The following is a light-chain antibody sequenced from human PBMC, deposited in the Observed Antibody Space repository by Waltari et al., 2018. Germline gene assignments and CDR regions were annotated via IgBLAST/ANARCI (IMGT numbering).Light chain of an antibody. CDR2: AAS. V-gene: IGKV3-15*01. Sequence: EMVMTQSPGTLSVSPGETATLSCRASQSVSSNLAWYQQKPGQAPRLLIYAASTRATGIPARFSGSGSGTEFTLTISNMQSEDFAVYYCQQYNNWPGTFGQGTKLEIK. CDR3: QQYNNWPGT. J-gene: IGKJ2*01. CDR1: QSVSSN.